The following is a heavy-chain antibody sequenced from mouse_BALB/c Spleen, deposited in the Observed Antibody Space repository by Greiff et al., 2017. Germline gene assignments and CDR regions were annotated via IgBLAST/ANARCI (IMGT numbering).Heavy chain of an antibody. CDR2: ISSGSSTI. V-gene: IGHV5-17*02. D-gene: IGHD2-3*01. CDR3: AREDGYYVYAMDY. J-gene: IGHJ4*01. CDR1: GFTFSSFG. Sequence: EVKLEESGGGLVQPGGSRKLSCAASGFTFSSFGMHWVRQAPEKGLEWVAYISSGSSTIYYADTVKGRFTISRDNPKNTLFLQMTSLRSEDTAMYYCAREDGYYVYAMDYWGQGTSVTVSS.